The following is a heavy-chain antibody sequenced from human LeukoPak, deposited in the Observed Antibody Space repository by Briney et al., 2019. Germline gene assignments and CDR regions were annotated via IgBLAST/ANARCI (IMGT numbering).Heavy chain of an antibody. CDR3: ARDTRYFDKTFDP. V-gene: IGHV3-30*04. Sequence: GRSLRLSCAASGFTFSSYAMHWVRQAPGKGLEWVAVISYDGSNKYYADSVKGRFTISRDNSKNTLYLQMNSLRAEDTAVYYCARDTRYFDKTFDPWGQGTLVTVSS. CDR2: ISYDGSNK. D-gene: IGHD3-9*01. J-gene: IGHJ5*02. CDR1: GFTFSSYA.